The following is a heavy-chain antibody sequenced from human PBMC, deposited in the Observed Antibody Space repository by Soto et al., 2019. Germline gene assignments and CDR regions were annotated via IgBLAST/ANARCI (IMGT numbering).Heavy chain of an antibody. J-gene: IGHJ4*02. V-gene: IGHV1-46*03. CDR2: INPSGGST. D-gene: IGHD3-10*01. CDR3: ARGLYYYGSGSRPGGTPWDC. Sequence: GASVKVSCKASVYTFTSYYMQWVRQAPGQGLEWMGIINPSGGSTSYAQKFQGRVTMTRDTSTSTVYMELSSLRSEDTAVYYCARGLYYYGSGSRPGGTPWDCWGQGTLVTVSS. CDR1: VYTFTSYY.